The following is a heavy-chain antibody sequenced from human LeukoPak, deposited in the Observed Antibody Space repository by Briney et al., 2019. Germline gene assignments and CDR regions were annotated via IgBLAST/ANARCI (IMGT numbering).Heavy chain of an antibody. CDR3: AREQVNIRFLEWLGHNWFDP. CDR2: ISAYNGNT. CDR1: GYTFASYG. J-gene: IGHJ5*02. D-gene: IGHD3-3*01. Sequence: ASVKVSCKASGYTFASYGISWVRQAPGQGLEWMGWISAYNGNTNYAQKLQGRVTMTTDTSTSTAYMELRSLRSDDTSVYYCAREQVNIRFLEWLGHNWFDPWGQGTLVTVSS. V-gene: IGHV1-18*01.